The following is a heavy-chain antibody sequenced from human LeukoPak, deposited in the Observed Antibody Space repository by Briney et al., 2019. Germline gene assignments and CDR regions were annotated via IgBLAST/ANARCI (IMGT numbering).Heavy chain of an antibody. Sequence: GGSLRLSCAASGFTFSDYYMGWIRQAPGKGLEWVSYIDMSATTIYYADSVKGRFTISRDNAKNSLFLQMNSLRAEDTAVYWCARGRAYSAYIDFEYWGQGTLVTVSS. CDR1: GFTFSDYY. J-gene: IGHJ4*02. D-gene: IGHD5-12*01. CDR3: ARGRAYSAYIDFEY. V-gene: IGHV3-11*04. CDR2: IDMSATTI.